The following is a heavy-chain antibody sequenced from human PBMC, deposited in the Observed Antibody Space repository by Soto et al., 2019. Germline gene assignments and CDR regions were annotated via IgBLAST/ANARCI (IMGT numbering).Heavy chain of an antibody. D-gene: IGHD3-10*01. CDR2: INPNSGGT. CDR3: ARSLPYYYGSGQPDV. CDR1: GYTFTGYY. J-gene: IGHJ6*02. V-gene: IGHV1-2*02. Sequence: QVQLVQSGAEVKKPGASVKVSCKASGYTFTGYYMHWVRQAPGQGLEWMGWINPNSGGTNYAQKFQGRVTMTRDTSISTGYMELSRLRSDDTAVYYCARSLPYYYGSGQPDVWGQGTTVTVSS.